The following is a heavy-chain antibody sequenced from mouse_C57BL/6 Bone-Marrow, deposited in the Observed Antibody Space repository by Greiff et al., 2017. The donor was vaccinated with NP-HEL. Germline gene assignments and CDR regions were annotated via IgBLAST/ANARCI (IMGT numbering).Heavy chain of an antibody. CDR2: INPGSGGT. CDR3: ATYGSKEAWFAY. Sequence: VQVVESGAELVRPGTSVKVSCKASGYAFTNYLIEWVKQRPGQGLEWIGVINPGSGGTNYNEKFKGKATLTADKSSSTAYMQLSSLTSEDSAVYFCATYGSKEAWFAYWGQGTLVTVSA. V-gene: IGHV1-54*01. D-gene: IGHD1-1*01. J-gene: IGHJ3*01. CDR1: GYAFTNYL.